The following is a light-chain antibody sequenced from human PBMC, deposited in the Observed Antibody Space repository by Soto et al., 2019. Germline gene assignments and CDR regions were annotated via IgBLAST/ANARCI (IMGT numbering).Light chain of an antibody. CDR1: QSINTW. J-gene: IGKJ1*01. CDR2: DAS. Sequence: DVQMTQYPSTLSASVGDRVTITCRASQSINTWLAWYQQKPGKAPNLLIYDASNLETGVPSRFNGSGSGTEFSLTISRLEPDDFATYYCQQYHHYWWTFGQGNKVEVK. V-gene: IGKV1-5*01. CDR3: QQYHHYWWT.